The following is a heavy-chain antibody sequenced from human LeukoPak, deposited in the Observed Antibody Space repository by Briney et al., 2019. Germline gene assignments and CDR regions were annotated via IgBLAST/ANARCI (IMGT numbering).Heavy chain of an antibody. CDR3: AREGDYYDSSGYYPQLLDY. Sequence: GGSLRLSCAASGFTFSSYSMNWVRQAPGKGLKWVSSISSSSSYIYYADSVKGRFTISRDNAKNSLYLQMNSLRAEDTAVYYCAREGDYYDSSGYYPQLLDYWGQGTLVTVSS. D-gene: IGHD3-22*01. V-gene: IGHV3-21*01. J-gene: IGHJ4*02. CDR1: GFTFSSYS. CDR2: ISSSSSYI.